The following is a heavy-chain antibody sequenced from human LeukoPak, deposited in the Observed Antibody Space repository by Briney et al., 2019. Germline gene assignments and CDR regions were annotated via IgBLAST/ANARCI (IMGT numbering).Heavy chain of an antibody. Sequence: GGSLRLSCAASGFTFSNAWMSWFRQAPGRGLEWIGFIRSKDYGGTSEYAASVKGRFTISRDDSRSIAYLQMNSLKTEDTAVYYCSRDLRVGATKLDYWGQGTLVTVSS. D-gene: IGHD1-26*01. CDR2: IRSKDYGGTS. CDR1: GFTFSNAW. J-gene: IGHJ4*02. V-gene: IGHV3-49*03. CDR3: SRDLRVGATKLDY.